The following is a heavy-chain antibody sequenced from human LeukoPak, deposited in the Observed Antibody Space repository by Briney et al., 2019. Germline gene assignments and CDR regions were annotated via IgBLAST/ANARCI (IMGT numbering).Heavy chain of an antibody. Sequence: SETLSLTCTVSGGSISSSSYYWGWIRQPPGKGLEWIGSIYYSGSTYYNPSLKSRVTISVDTSKNQFSLKLSSVTAADTAVYYCAGLGALADAGTIDYWGQGTLVTVSS. V-gene: IGHV4-39*07. J-gene: IGHJ4*02. CDR3: AGLGALADAGTIDY. CDR2: IYYSGST. D-gene: IGHD6-13*01. CDR1: GGSISSSSYY.